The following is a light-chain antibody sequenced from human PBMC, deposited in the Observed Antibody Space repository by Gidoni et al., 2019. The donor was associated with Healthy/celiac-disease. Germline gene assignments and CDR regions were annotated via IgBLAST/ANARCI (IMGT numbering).Light chain of an antibody. CDR3: QQYNSYSQT. V-gene: IGKV1-5*03. CDR1: QISSSW. CDR2: KAS. Sequence: DMQMTQYPSTLSASVGDSVTSTCRARQISSSWLAWYQQKPGKAPKLLIYKASSLASGVPSRFSGSGSGTEFTLTISRLPPDDFATYYCQQYNSYSQTFGQGTKVEIK. J-gene: IGKJ1*01.